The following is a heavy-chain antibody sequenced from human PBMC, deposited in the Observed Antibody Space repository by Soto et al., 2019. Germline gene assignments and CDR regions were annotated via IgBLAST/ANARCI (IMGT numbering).Heavy chain of an antibody. V-gene: IGHV1-3*01. D-gene: IGHD3-10*01. CDR3: AREVEGVTSFDY. CDR2: LNGGVDGT. Sequence: QVRLIQSGPEMMQPGASVRVSCTASGFTALSYVFHWVRQAPGQGPEWLGWLNGGVDGTSYSQRLQGRVTISRDTSTNTVYLEVKSLTSENTAVYYCAREVEGVTSFDYWGQGTLVTVSS. J-gene: IGHJ4*02. CDR1: GFTALSYV.